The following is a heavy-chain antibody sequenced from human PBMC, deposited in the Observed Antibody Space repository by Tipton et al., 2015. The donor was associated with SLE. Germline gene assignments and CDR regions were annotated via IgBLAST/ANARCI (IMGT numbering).Heavy chain of an antibody. CDR1: EFIVSNNH. J-gene: IGHJ4*02. V-gene: IGHV3-53*04. CDR3: VRDSKTSNS. Sequence: QLVQSGGGLVQPGGSLRLSCAASEFIVSNNHMSWVRQAPGKGPEWVSVIYSGGKTYYSNSVKGRFTISRDDSKNTVYLQMNSLGPEDTALYYCVRDSKTSNSWGQGTLVTVSS. CDR2: IYSGGKT.